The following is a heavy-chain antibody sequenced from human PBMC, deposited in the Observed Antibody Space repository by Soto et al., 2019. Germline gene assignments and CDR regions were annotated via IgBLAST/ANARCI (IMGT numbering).Heavy chain of an antibody. Sequence: GSLRLSCAASGFTFSSYAMHWVRQAPGKGLEWVAVISYDGSNKYYADSVKGRSTISRDNSKNTLYLQMNSLRAEDTAVYYCARASLGYCSSTSCYDAFDIWGQGTMVTVSS. D-gene: IGHD2-2*01. J-gene: IGHJ3*02. CDR3: ARASLGYCSSTSCYDAFDI. V-gene: IGHV3-30-3*01. CDR1: GFTFSSYA. CDR2: ISYDGSNK.